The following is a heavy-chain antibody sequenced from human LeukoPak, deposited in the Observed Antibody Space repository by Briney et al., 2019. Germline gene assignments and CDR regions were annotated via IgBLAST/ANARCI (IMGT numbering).Heavy chain of an antibody. CDR3: ARASEDYDSSGYYYESFDY. J-gene: IGHJ4*02. D-gene: IGHD3-22*01. Sequence: ASVKVPCKASGYTFTSYYMHWVRQAPGQGLEWMGIINPSGGSTSYAQKFQGRVTMTRDTSTSTAYMELSSLRSEDTAVYYCARASEDYDSSGYYYESFDYWGQGTLVTVSS. V-gene: IGHV1-46*01. CDR1: GYTFTSYY. CDR2: INPSGGST.